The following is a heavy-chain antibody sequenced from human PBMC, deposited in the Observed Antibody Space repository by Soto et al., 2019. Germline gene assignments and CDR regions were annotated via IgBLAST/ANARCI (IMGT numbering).Heavy chain of an antibody. CDR3: EPSAR. Sequence: EVHVLESGGGLVQPGGSLRLSCAASGFTFSDYAMSWVRQAPGKGLEWVSGITDNGGSTYYAVSVKGRFTIPRDNSKNMVYLQMDSLGVEDSAIYYREPSARRGQGTLVTVSS. CDR2: ITDNGGST. J-gene: IGHJ4*02. CDR1: GFTFSDYA. V-gene: IGHV3-23*01. D-gene: IGHD6-25*01.